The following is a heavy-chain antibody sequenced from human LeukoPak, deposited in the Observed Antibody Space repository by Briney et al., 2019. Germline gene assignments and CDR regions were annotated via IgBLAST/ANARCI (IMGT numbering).Heavy chain of an antibody. J-gene: IGHJ4*02. V-gene: IGHV3-9*01. D-gene: IGHD1-26*01. Sequence: GMSLRLSCAASGFTFDDFAMHWVRQAPGKGLEWVSGISWNSGGIVYADSVKGRFTISRDNAKNSLYLQMNSLRAEDTAFYYCAKAARKNRSYARLLKYYFDSWGQGTLVTVSS. CDR1: GFTFDDFA. CDR2: ISWNSGGI. CDR3: AKAARKNRSYARLLKYYFDS.